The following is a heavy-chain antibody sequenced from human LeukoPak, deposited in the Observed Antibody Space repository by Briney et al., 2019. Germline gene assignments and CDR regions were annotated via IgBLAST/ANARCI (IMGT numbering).Heavy chain of an antibody. J-gene: IGHJ4*02. CDR1: GYAFSSYG. D-gene: IGHD5/OR15-5a*01. Sequence: ASVKVSCKSSGYAFSSYGIIWVRQAPGQGLEWMGWISGYNGITNYAQKLQGRVTMTTDTSTTTAYMELRSLRYDDTAVYYCARDWHSVSSTREIYFDYWGQGTLVTVSS. CDR2: ISGYNGIT. CDR3: ARDWHSVSSTREIYFDY. V-gene: IGHV1-18*01.